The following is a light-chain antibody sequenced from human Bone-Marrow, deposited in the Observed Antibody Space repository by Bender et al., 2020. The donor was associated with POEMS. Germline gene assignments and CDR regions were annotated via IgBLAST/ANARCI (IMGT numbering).Light chain of an antibody. V-gene: IGLV2-23*02. CDR1: SSDVGTFNL. CDR2: DVT. Sequence: QSALTQPASVSGSPGQSITISCSGTSSDVGTFNLVSWYQHHPGKAPKLIIYDVTTRPSGVSTRFSGSKSGNTASLTISGLQADDEADYYCCSYAGSDNFVFGGGTKLTVL. J-gene: IGLJ2*01. CDR3: CSYAGSDNFV.